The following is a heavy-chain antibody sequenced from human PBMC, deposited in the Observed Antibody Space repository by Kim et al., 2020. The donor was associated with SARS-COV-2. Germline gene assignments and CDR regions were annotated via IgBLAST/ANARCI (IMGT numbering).Heavy chain of an antibody. J-gene: IGHJ4*02. CDR2: ISGSGGHT. D-gene: IGHD3-10*01. V-gene: IGHV3-23*01. CDR1: GFTFINFV. Sequence: GGSLRLSCAASGFTFINFVMTWVRQSPGKGPEWVSSISGSGGHTFYADSVRCRFTISRDNSKDTVYLQMNTLRADDAATYYCAKYRLSGSYYDFDFWGPGTLVTVSS. CDR3: AKYRLSGSYYDFDF.